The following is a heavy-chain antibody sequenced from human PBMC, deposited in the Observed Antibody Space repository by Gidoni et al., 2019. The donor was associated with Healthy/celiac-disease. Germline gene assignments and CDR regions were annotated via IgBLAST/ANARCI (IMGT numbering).Heavy chain of an antibody. J-gene: IGHJ4*02. Sequence: QVQLQESGPGLVKPSQTLSLTCTVSGGSISSGGYYWSWIRQHPGKGLEWIGYIYYSGSTYYNPSLKSRVTISVDTSKNQFSLKLSSVTAADTAVYYCARSGHSGELSLSLDYWGQGTLVTVSS. CDR3: ARSGHSGELSLSLDY. D-gene: IGHD3-16*02. CDR1: GGSISSGGYY. V-gene: IGHV4-31*03. CDR2: IYYSGST.